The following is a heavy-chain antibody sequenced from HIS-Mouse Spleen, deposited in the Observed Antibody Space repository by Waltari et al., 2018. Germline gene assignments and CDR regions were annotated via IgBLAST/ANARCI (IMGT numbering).Heavy chain of an antibody. CDR2: IYYSRRT. CDR3: AREIPYSSSWYDWYFDL. CDR1: GGSISRSSSY. Sequence: QLQLQESGPVLVKPSETLSLTCTVSGGSISRSSSYWGCIRRPPGQGLAWIGGIYYSRRTYYNPSLKSRVTISVDTSKNQFSLKLSSVTAADTAVYYCAREIPYSSSWYDWYFDLWGRGTLVTVSS. D-gene: IGHD6-13*01. V-gene: IGHV4-39*07. J-gene: IGHJ2*01.